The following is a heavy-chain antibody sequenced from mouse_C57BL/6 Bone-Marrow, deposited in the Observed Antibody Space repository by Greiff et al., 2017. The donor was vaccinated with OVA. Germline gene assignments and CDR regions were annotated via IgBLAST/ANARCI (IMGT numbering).Heavy chain of an antibody. CDR1: GYTFPSYW. CDR3: AGGYFDY. J-gene: IGHJ2*01. Sequence: QVQLQQPGAELVRPGSSVKLSCKASGYTFPSYWMEWVKQRPGQGLEWIGNIYPSDSETHYNQKFKDKATLTVDKSSSTAYMQLSSLTSEDSAVYYCAGGYFDYWGQGTTLTVSS. CDR2: IYPSDSET. V-gene: IGHV1-61*01.